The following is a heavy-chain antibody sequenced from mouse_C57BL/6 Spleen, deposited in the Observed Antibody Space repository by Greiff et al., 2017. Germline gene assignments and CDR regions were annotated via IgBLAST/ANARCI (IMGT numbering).Heavy chain of an antibody. Sequence: VKVVESGAELVRPGTSVKVSCKASGYAFTNYLIEWVKQRPGQGLEWIGVINPGSGGTNYNEKFKGKATLTADKSSSTAYMQLSSLTSEDSAVYFCAREDTTRYYYAMDYWGQGTSVTVSS. V-gene: IGHV1-54*01. CDR1: GYAFTNYL. CDR2: INPGSGGT. D-gene: IGHD1-1*01. J-gene: IGHJ4*01. CDR3: AREDTTRYYYAMDY.